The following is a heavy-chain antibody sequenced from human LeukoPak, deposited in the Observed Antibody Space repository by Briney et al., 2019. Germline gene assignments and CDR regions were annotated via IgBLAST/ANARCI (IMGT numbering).Heavy chain of an antibody. Sequence: GGSLRLSCAASGLTFSSHWMHWVRQAPGKGLVWVSRITNDGSSTTYADSVKGRFTISRDNAKNSLYLQMNSLRAEDTAVYYCARTPAGWFGELLEGFFDYWGQGTLVTVSS. CDR2: ITNDGSST. V-gene: IGHV3-74*01. CDR1: GLTFSSHW. D-gene: IGHD3-10*01. J-gene: IGHJ4*02. CDR3: ARTPAGWFGELLEGFFDY.